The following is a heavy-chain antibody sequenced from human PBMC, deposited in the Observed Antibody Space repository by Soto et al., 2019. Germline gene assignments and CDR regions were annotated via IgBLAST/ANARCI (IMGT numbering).Heavy chain of an antibody. J-gene: IGHJ4*02. CDR2: VNPSGGHT. CDR3: ARGGHVVVVTAALDY. Sequence: QVQLVQSGAEVKKPGASVKVSCKASGDTFTDYYIHWVRQAPGQGLEWMGTVNPSGGHTTYAQHFLVRMTMTRDTYNSTLYMELTSLTSEDTDVYYCARGGHVVVVTAALDYWGQGTLVTVSS. V-gene: IGHV1-46*01. CDR1: GDTFTDYY. D-gene: IGHD2-21*02.